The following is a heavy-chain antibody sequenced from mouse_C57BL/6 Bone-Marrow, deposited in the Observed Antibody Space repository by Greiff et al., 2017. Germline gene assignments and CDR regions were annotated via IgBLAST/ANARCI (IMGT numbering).Heavy chain of an antibody. D-gene: IGHD2-3*01. CDR1: GYTFTSYW. V-gene: IGHV1-50*01. CDR2: IDPSDSYT. J-gene: IGHJ2*01. CDR3: ARYDGYYDY. Sequence: QVQLQQPGAELVKPGASVKLSCKASGYTFTSYWMQWVKQRPGQGLEWIGEIDPSDSYTNYNRKFKGKATLTVDTSSSTAYMQLSSLTSEDSAVYYCARYDGYYDYWGQGTTLTVSS.